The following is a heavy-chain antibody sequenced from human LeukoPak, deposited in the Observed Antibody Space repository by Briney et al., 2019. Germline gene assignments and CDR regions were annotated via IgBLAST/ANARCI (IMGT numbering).Heavy chain of an antibody. CDR2: FDPEDGET. Sequence: ASVKVSCKVSGYTLTELSMHWVRQAPGKGLEWMGGFDPEDGETIYAQKFQGRVTMTEDTSTDTAYMELSSLRSEDTAVYYCATTEGGYRSGGSCPTKNWFDPWGQGTLVTVSS. CDR1: GYTLTELS. J-gene: IGHJ5*02. V-gene: IGHV1-24*01. D-gene: IGHD2-15*01. CDR3: ATTEGGYRSGGSCPTKNWFDP.